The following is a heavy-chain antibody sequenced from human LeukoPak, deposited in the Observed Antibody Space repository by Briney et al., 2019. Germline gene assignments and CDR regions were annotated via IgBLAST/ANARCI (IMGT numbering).Heavy chain of an antibody. J-gene: IGHJ4*02. D-gene: IGHD2-21*01. CDR3: ARDLVN. CDR2: IHDSGST. CDR1: GGSVSTDDYY. Sequence: PSETLPLTCTVSGGSVSTDDYYWSWIRQPPGKGLEWIGYIHDSGSTNYNPSLKSRVTISVDTSKNQFSLRLSSVSAADAAVYYCARDLVNWGQGTLVTVSS. V-gene: IGHV4-61*08.